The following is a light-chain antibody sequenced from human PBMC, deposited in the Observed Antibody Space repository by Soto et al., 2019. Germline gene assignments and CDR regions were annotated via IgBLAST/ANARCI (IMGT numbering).Light chain of an antibody. CDR3: QSYDSSLAGFV. CDR1: SSNIGARFD. Sequence: QSVLTQPPPVSGSPGQRVTISCTGSSSNIGARFDVHWYRHLPGTAPKLLISVNTNGPSGVADRFSGSKSGTSASLAIAGLRAEDEADYYCQSYDSSLAGFVFGTGTKVTVL. CDR2: VNT. J-gene: IGLJ1*01. V-gene: IGLV1-40*01.